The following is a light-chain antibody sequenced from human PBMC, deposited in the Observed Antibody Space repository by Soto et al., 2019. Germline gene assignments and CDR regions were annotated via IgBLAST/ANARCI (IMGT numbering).Light chain of an antibody. CDR1: QSVSSNH. V-gene: IGKV3-20*01. J-gene: IGKJ2*01. Sequence: EIVVTQSPGILCLSPGERAAVSCRASQSVSSNHLAWYQQMLGQAPRLLIYGVSSRATGIPDRFSGSGSGTDITLTISRLEPEDFAVYYGQQYGSSPGTFGQGTKLEIK. CDR2: GVS. CDR3: QQYGSSPGT.